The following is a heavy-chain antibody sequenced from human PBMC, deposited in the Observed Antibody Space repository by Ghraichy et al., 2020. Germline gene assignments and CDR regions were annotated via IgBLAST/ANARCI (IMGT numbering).Heavy chain of an antibody. D-gene: IGHD3-3*01. J-gene: IGHJ6*02. CDR2: INHSGST. V-gene: IGHV4-34*01. Sequence: SETLSLTCAVYGGSFSGYYWSWIRQPPGKGLEWIGEINHSGSTNYNPSLKSRVTISVDTSKNQFSLKLSSVTAADTAVYYCARAITQDPKDTIFGVVMWGHYGMDVWGQGTTVTVSS. CDR1: GGSFSGYY. CDR3: ARAITQDPKDTIFGVVMWGHYGMDV.